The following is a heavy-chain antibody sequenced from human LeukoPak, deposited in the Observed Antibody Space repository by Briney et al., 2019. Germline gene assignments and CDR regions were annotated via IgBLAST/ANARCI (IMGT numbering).Heavy chain of an antibody. D-gene: IGHD5-12*01. CDR3: ARVYSGYDSRSDY. CDR1: GGSISSYY. CDR2: IYYSGST. V-gene: IGHV4-59*01. Sequence: NPSETLSLTCTVSGGSISSYYWSWIRQPPGKGLEWIGYIYYSGSTNYNPSLKSRVTISVDTSKNQFSLKLSSVTAADTAVYYCARVYSGYDSRSDYWGQGTLVTVSS. J-gene: IGHJ4*02.